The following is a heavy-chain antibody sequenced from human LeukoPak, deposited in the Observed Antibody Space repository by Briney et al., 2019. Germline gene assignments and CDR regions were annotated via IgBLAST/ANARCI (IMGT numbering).Heavy chain of an antibody. CDR3: ERDLASPPYNWFDP. J-gene: IGHJ5*02. CDR1: GASINNYY. V-gene: IGHV4-4*07. D-gene: IGHD3-3*02. Sequence: SEALSLTCTVSGASINNYYWSWIRQPAGKGLEWIGRIRGGGSTNYNPSLKSRVTVSIDTSKNQFSLELSSMTAADTAVYYCERDLASPPYNWFDPWGQGTLVTVSS. CDR2: IRGGGST.